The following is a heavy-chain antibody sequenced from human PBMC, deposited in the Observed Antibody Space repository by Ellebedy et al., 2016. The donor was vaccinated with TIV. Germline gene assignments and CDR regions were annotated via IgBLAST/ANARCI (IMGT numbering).Heavy chain of an antibody. D-gene: IGHD4-17*01. CDR2: MNANDGDT. CDR1: GGIFSSYS. Sequence: AASVKVSCKASGGIFSSYSVIWVRQAPGQGLGRMGIMNANDGDTTYAQKFQGRVTMTRDTSTPTVYMELTSLRFEDTAVYYCARAAAMTKVSSPSAYWGQGTLVTVSS. V-gene: IGHV1-46*01. CDR3: ARAAAMTKVSSPSAY. J-gene: IGHJ4*02.